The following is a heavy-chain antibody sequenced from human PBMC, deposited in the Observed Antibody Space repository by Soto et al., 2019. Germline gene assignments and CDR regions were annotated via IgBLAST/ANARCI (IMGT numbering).Heavy chain of an antibody. CDR2: INPNSGGT. J-gene: IGHJ3*02. D-gene: IGHD3-3*01. CDR3: ARDLFGSSSDAFDI. CDR1: GYTFTGYY. Sequence: ASVKVSCKDSGYTFTGYYMHWVRQAPGQALEWMGWINPNSGGTNYAQKFQGRVTMTRDTSISTAYMVLSRLRSDDTAVYYCARDLFGSSSDAFDIWGQGTMVTVSS. V-gene: IGHV1-2*02.